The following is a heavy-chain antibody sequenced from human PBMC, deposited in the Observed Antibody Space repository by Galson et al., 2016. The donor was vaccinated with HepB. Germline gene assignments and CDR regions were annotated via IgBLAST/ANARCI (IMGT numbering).Heavy chain of an antibody. V-gene: IGHV3-48*04. Sequence: SLRLSCAASGFSFSTYTMNWVRQAPGKGLEWVASISSSSATIYYVDSVKGRLAVSRDNAKNSVYLQMNSLRVEDTAVYYCTRDGALPGGWVWIDPWGQGTLVIVSS. J-gene: IGHJ5*02. CDR2: ISSSSATI. CDR1: GFSFSTYT. CDR3: TRDGALPGGWVWIDP. D-gene: IGHD6-19*01.